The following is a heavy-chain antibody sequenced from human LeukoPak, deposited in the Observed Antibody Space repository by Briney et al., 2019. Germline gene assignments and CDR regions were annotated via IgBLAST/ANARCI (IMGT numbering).Heavy chain of an antibody. Sequence: SETLSLTCTVSGGSISSYHWSWIRQPAGKGLEWIGRLYTSGGTNYNPSLKSRVSMSVDTSKSQFSLELNSVTAAGTAAYYCARSGSYANDAFHIWGQGTMVTVSS. J-gene: IGHJ3*02. V-gene: IGHV4-4*07. CDR2: LYTSGGT. D-gene: IGHD1-26*01. CDR3: ARSGSYANDAFHI. CDR1: GGSISSYH.